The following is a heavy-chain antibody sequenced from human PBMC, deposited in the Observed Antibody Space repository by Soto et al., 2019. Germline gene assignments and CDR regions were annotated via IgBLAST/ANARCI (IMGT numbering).Heavy chain of an antibody. CDR1: GGTFSSYT. D-gene: IGHD5-12*01. J-gene: IGHJ3*02. V-gene: IGHV1-69*02. CDR2: IIPILGIA. Sequence: QVQLVQSGAEVKKPGSSVKVSCKASGGTFSSYTISWVRQAPGQGLEWMGRIIPILGIANYAQKFQGRVTITADKSTSTDYMELSSLRSEDTAVYYCASHGATGLDAFDIWGQGTMVTVSS. CDR3: ASHGATGLDAFDI.